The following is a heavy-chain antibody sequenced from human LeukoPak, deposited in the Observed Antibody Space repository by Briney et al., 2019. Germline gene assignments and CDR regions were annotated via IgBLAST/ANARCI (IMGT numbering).Heavy chain of an antibody. CDR3: ARCRSGGSPNWFDP. V-gene: IGHV3-48*01. CDR1: GFTFSSYS. CDR2: ISSSSSTI. Sequence: PGGSLRLSCVASGFTFSSYSMNWVRQAPGKGLEWVSYISSSSSTIYYADSVKGRFTISRDNAKNSLYSQMNSLRAEDTAVYYCARCRSGGSPNWFDPWGQGTLVTVSS. J-gene: IGHJ5*02. D-gene: IGHD2-15*01.